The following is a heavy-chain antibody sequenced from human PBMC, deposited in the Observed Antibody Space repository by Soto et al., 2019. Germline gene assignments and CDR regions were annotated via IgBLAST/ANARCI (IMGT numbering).Heavy chain of an antibody. CDR2: IIPLFGSA. J-gene: IGHJ4*02. CDR3: IYHYDSSGFYYVDS. V-gene: IGHV1-69*13. D-gene: IGHD3-22*01. CDR1: GVSLSSYI. Sequence: SVKVSCKASGVSLSSYIINWVRQAPGQGFEWMGGIIPLFGSANRAQKLQGRVIITADVSMNTVYMEMSSLRFEDTAIYYCIYHYDSSGFYYVDSWGQGTQVTVSS.